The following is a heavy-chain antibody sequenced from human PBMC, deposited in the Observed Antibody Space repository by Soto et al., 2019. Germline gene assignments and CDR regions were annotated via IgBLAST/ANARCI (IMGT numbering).Heavy chain of an antibody. Sequence: GGSLRLSCAASGFTFRSYSMNWVRQAPGKGLEWVSSISSSSSYIYYADSVKGRFTISRDNAKNSLYLQMNSLRAEDTAVYYCARDWGYAVYDSSGYYQLRSYFDYWGQGTLVTVSS. CDR1: GFTFRSYS. CDR3: ARDWGYAVYDSSGYYQLRSYFDY. D-gene: IGHD3-22*01. J-gene: IGHJ4*02. V-gene: IGHV3-21*01. CDR2: ISSSSSYI.